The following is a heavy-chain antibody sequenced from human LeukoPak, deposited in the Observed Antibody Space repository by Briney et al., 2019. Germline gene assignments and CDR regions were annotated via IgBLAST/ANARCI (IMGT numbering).Heavy chain of an antibody. CDR2: INHSGST. CDR1: GGSFSGYY. V-gene: IGHV4-34*01. CDR3: ARGEYSSSWYSVFDY. Sequence: SGTLCLTCAAYGGSFSGYYWSWIRQPPGKGLEWIGEINHSGSTNYNPSLKSRVTISVDTSKNQFSLKLSSVTAADTAVYYCARGEYSSSWYSVFDYWGQGTLVTVSS. D-gene: IGHD6-13*01. J-gene: IGHJ4*02.